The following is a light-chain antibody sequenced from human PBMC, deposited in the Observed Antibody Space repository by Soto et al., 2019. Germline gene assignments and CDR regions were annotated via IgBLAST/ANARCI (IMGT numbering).Light chain of an antibody. CDR1: SSDIGRYNY. V-gene: IGLV2-14*01. J-gene: IGLJ1*01. CDR3: SSYISSSTYV. CDR2: DVS. Sequence: QSVLTQPASVSGSPGQSITISCTGTSSDIGRYNYVSWYQQYPGKAPKFMIYDVSNRPSGVSNRFSGSKSGNTASLTFSGLQAEDEADYYCSSYISSSTYVFGTGTKVTVL.